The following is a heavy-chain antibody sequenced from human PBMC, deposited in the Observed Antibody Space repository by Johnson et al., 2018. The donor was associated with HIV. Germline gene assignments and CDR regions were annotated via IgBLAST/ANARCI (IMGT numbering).Heavy chain of an antibody. J-gene: IGHJ3*02. CDR3: ARDLPSTMIVVVIQPREAFEI. CDR2: ISYDGSNK. CDR1: GFTFSSYA. Sequence: QVQLVESGGGVVQPGRSLRLSCAASGFTFSSYAMHWVRQAPGKGLEWVAVISYDGSNKYYADSVKGRFTISRDNSKNTLCLQMNSLRAEDTAGYYCARDLPSTMIVVVIQPREAFEIWGQGTMVTVSS. V-gene: IGHV3-30-3*01. D-gene: IGHD3-22*01.